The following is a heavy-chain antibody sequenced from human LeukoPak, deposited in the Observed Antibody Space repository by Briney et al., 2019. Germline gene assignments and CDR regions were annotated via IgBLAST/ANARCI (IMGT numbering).Heavy chain of an antibody. Sequence: GGSLRLSCAASGFTFSSYSMNWVRQAPGKGLEWVSSIISSSTYIYYADSVKGRFTISRDNAKNSLYLQMSSLRAEDTAVYYCARAGYSSSHDYWGQGTLVTVSS. CDR1: GFTFSSYS. J-gene: IGHJ4*02. CDR2: IISSSTYI. D-gene: IGHD6-13*01. CDR3: ARAGYSSSHDY. V-gene: IGHV3-21*01.